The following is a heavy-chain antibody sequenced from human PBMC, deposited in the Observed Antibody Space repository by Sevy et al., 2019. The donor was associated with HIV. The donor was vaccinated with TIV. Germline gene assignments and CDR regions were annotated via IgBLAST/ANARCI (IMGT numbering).Heavy chain of an antibody. J-gene: IGHJ4*02. Sequence: GSLRLSCAGSGFMFSGYWMHWVRQAPGKGLEWVANINEDGSRKYYVDSVKGRFTISRDNAKNSLFLQMNSLRVDDTAVYYCARAIGAAASYWDQGTLVTVSS. CDR2: INEDGSRK. CDR1: GFMFSGYW. CDR3: ARAIGAAASY. D-gene: IGHD2-2*01. V-gene: IGHV3-7*03.